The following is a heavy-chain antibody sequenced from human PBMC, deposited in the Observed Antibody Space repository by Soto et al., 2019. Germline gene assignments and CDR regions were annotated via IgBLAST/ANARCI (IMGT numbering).Heavy chain of an antibody. CDR2: INHSGST. CDR3: ARGGVVEVVVPVPWGQRIRFDP. D-gene: IGHD2-2*01. Sequence: SETLSLTCAVYGGSFSGYYWSWIRQPPGKGLEWIGEINHSGSTNYNPSLKSRVTISVDTSKNQFSLKLSSVTAADTAVYYCARGGVVEVVVPVPWGQRIRFDPWGQGTLVTVSS. V-gene: IGHV4-34*01. J-gene: IGHJ5*02. CDR1: GGSFSGYY.